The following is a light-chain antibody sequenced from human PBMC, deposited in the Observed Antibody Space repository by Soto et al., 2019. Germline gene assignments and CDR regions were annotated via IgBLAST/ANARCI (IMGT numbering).Light chain of an antibody. CDR2: GAS. J-gene: IGKJ1*01. CDR1: QTVTSSY. CDR3: QQYVTSPPT. V-gene: IGKV3-20*01. Sequence: EIVLTQSPGTLSLSPGERATLSCRASQTVTSSYLAWYQQKPGQAPRLLIYGASSRATGIPDRFSGSGSGTDFPLTISSLEPEDFAVYYCQQYVTSPPTFGQGTKVEIK.